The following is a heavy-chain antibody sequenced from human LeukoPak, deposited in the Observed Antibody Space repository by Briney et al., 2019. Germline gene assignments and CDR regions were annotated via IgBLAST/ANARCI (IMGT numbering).Heavy chain of an antibody. CDR2: ISGAGDNT. CDR1: GFIFRNYA. CDR3: AKDGGWLRFYFDY. Sequence: GGSLRLSCTASGFIFRNYAMSWVRQAPGKGLEWVSTISGAGDNTNNADSVTGRFTISRDNSKNTLYLQMNSLRAEDTAVYYCAKDGGWLRFYFDYWGQGTLVTVSS. D-gene: IGHD5-12*01. V-gene: IGHV3-23*01. J-gene: IGHJ4*02.